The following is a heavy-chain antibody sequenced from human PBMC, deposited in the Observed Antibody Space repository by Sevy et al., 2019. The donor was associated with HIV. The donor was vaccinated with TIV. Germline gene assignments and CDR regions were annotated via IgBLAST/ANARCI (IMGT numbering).Heavy chain of an antibody. CDR2: ISASGGKT. D-gene: IGHD4-17*01. J-gene: IGHJ4*02. CDR3: AKGPPADDYVSYFDY. V-gene: IGHV3-23*01. Sequence: GGSLRLSCAASEFTLSSYAMNWVRQAPGKGLQWVSVISASGGKTYYADSVKGRCTISRDISKNIMHLQMNSLSVEDTAVYYCAKGPPADDYVSYFDYWGQGILVTVSS. CDR1: EFTLSSYA.